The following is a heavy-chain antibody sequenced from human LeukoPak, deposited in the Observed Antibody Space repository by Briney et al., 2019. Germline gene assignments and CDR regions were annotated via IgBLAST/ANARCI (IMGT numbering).Heavy chain of an antibody. CDR1: GFTFSSYA. J-gene: IGHJ4*02. V-gene: IGHV3-64*01. CDR3: ARPRDFWSGYYLDY. D-gene: IGHD3-3*01. Sequence: PGGSLRLSCAASGFTFSSYAMRWVRQAPGKGLEYVSAISSNGGSTYYANSVKGRFTISRDNSKNTLYLQMGSLRAEDMAVYYCARPRDFWSGYYLDYWGQGTLVTVSS. CDR2: ISSNGGST.